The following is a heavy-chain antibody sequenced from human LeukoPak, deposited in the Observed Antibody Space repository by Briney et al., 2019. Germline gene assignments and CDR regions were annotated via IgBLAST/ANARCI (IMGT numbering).Heavy chain of an antibody. CDR3: ARGNPHCSGGSCYGRGFDP. D-gene: IGHD2-15*01. Sequence: PGGSLRLSCAASGFTFSSYWMSWVRQAPGKGLEWVANIKQGGSERYYVDSVKGRFTISRDNAKNSLYLQMNSLRAEDTAVYYCARGNPHCSGGSCYGRGFDPWGQGTLVTVSS. CDR1: GFTFSSYW. CDR2: IKQGGSER. J-gene: IGHJ5*02. V-gene: IGHV3-7*01.